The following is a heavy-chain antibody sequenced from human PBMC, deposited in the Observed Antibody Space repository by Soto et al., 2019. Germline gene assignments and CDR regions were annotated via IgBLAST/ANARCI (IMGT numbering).Heavy chain of an antibody. CDR3: AKNRNTGVAGTSCWFGP. V-gene: IGHV3-23*01. CDR2: ISVSGDTT. Sequence: PGGSLRLSCAASGFIFSNYDMSWFRQAPGQGLEWVSAISVSGDTTYYADSVKGRFTISRDNSKNTLYLQMNTLRAEDTAVYYCAKNRNTGVAGTSCWFGPWGQGTLVTVSS. CDR1: GFIFSNYD. D-gene: IGHD6-19*01. J-gene: IGHJ5*02.